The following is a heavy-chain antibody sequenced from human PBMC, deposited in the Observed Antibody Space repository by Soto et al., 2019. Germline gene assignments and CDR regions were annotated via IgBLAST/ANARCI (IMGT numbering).Heavy chain of an antibody. Sequence: PSETLSLTCTVSGASISTDSYYWGWIRQPPGKGLEWIGSVSYSGSTYYSPSLGSRVIVSVDASKTQFSLRLSSVTASDTAIYYCARHLHCTNGVCPYYFDFWGQGLLVTVSS. J-gene: IGHJ4*02. CDR3: ARHLHCTNGVCPYYFDF. V-gene: IGHV4-39*01. CDR1: GASISTDSYY. CDR2: VSYSGST. D-gene: IGHD2-8*01.